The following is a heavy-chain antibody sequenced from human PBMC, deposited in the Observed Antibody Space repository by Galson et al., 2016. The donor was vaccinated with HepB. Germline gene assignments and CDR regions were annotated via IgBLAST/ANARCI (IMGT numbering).Heavy chain of an antibody. D-gene: IGHD3-3*01. CDR2: VYSSGST. J-gene: IGHJ3*02. CDR1: GGSISSSSYY. V-gene: IGHV4-39*01. Sequence: ETLSLTCAVYGGSISSSSYYWGWIRQPPGKVLEWIGSVYSSGSTYYNPSLKSRVIISVDTSKNQFSLKLSSVTAADTAVYYCARPDVLRFLEWLSENPGENAFDIWGQGTMVTVSS. CDR3: ARPDVLRFLEWLSENPGENAFDI.